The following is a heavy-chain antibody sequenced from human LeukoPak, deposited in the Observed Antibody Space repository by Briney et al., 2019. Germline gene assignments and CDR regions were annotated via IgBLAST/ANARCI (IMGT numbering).Heavy chain of an antibody. Sequence: SETLSLTCAVYGXSFSDYYWTWIRQPPGKGLEWIGEINHRGSTHYNPSLKSRVTISVDTSKKQFSLKLSSVTAADTAVYYCATYSTGFDIWGQGTVVTVSS. CDR3: ATYSTGFDI. V-gene: IGHV4-34*01. J-gene: IGHJ3*02. CDR1: GXSFSDYY. D-gene: IGHD6-19*01. CDR2: INHRGST.